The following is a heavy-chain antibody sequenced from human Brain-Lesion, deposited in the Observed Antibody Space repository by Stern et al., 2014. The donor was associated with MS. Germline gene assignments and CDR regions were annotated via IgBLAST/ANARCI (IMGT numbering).Heavy chain of an antibody. J-gene: IGHJ4*02. Sequence: QLQLQESGPGLVKPSETLSLTCTVSGGSINTNNYYWGWIRQPPGKGLEWIGNIYSSGSTFYSPSLKSRVTTSVATSTNQFSLKLSSVTAADTAVYYCARTGDDFGDYSLSYWGQGTLVTVSS. CDR2: IYSSGST. CDR3: ARTGDDFGDYSLSY. D-gene: IGHD4-17*01. V-gene: IGHV4-39*01. CDR1: GGSINTNNYY.